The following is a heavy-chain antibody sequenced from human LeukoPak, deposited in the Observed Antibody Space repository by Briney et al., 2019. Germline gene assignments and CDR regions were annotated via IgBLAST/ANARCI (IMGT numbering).Heavy chain of an antibody. CDR2: IYYSGST. CDR1: GSSISTYY. CDR3: ASPGIAAAGTRYFDY. V-gene: IGHV4-59*12. J-gene: IGHJ4*02. Sequence: PSETLSLTCTVSGSSISTYYWSWVRQPPGKGLEWIGYIYYSGSTNYNPSLKSRVTMLVDTSKNQFSLKLSSVTAADTAVYYCASPGIAAAGTRYFDYWGQGTLVTVSS. D-gene: IGHD6-13*01.